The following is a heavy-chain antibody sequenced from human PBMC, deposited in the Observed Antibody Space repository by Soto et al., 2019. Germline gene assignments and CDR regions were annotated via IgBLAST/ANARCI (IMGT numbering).Heavy chain of an antibody. D-gene: IGHD6-6*01. J-gene: IGHJ1*01. CDR3: ARVSMGSSSEDFQH. CDR2: MNPNSGNT. Sequence: QVQLVQSGAEVKKPGASVKVSCKASGYSFTSYDINWVRQATGQGLEWMGWMNPNSGNTGYAQKFQGRVTMTRNTSLRTAYMELSSLRSEDTAVYYCARVSMGSSSEDFQHWGQGTLVTVSS. V-gene: IGHV1-8*01. CDR1: GYSFTSYD.